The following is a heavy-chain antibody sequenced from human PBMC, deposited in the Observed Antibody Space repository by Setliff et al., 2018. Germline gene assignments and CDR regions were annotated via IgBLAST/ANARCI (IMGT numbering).Heavy chain of an antibody. CDR3: ARTTGSTHNWLDP. D-gene: IGHD1-1*01. Sequence: TLSLTFTVSGDSISSGSYHWSWIRKPAGKGLEWIGRIHPSGSTNYNPSLKSRVTISVDTSKNQFSLKVSSVTAADTAVYYCARTTGSTHNWLDPWGPGTLVTVSS. V-gene: IGHV4-61*02. CDR1: GDSISSGSYH. J-gene: IGHJ5*02. CDR2: IHPSGST.